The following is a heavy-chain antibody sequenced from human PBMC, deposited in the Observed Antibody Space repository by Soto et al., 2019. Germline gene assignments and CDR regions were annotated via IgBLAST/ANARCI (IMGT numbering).Heavy chain of an antibody. J-gene: IGHJ3*02. D-gene: IGHD6-19*01. CDR1: GFTFSSYG. CDR3: AKDSMQWPAI. Sequence: QVQLVESGGGVVQPGRSLRLSCAASGFTFSSYGMHWVRQAPGKGLEWVAVISYDGSNKYYADSVKGRFTISRDNSKNTLYLQMNSLRAEDTAVYYCAKDSMQWPAIWGQGTMVTVSS. V-gene: IGHV3-30*18. CDR2: ISYDGSNK.